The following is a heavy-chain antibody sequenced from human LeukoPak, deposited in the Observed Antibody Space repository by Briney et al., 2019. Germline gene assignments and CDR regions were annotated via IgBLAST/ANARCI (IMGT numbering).Heavy chain of an antibody. Sequence: GGSLRLSCAASGFTFSSYGMHWVRQAPGKGLEWVAIISYDGSNKYYADSVKGRFTISRDNSKNTLYLQMNSLRAEDTAVYYCAELGITMIGGVWGKGTTVTISS. CDR3: AELGITMIGGV. J-gene: IGHJ6*04. CDR2: ISYDGSNK. V-gene: IGHV3-30*18. D-gene: IGHD3-10*02. CDR1: GFTFSSYG.